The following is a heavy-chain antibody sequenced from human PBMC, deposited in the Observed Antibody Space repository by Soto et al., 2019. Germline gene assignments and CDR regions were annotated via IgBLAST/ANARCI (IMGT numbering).Heavy chain of an antibody. CDR2: ISGSGGST. Sequence: EVPLLESGGGLVQPGGSLRLSCAASGFTFSSYAMSWVRQAPGKGLEWVSAISGSGGSTYYADSVKGRFTISRDNSKNTLDLQMNSLRAEDTAVYYCAKDFGVYCSSTSCPPEINWFDPWGQGTMVTVS. CDR1: GFTFSSYA. J-gene: IGHJ5*02. CDR3: AKDFGVYCSSTSCPPEINWFDP. D-gene: IGHD2-2*01. V-gene: IGHV3-23*01.